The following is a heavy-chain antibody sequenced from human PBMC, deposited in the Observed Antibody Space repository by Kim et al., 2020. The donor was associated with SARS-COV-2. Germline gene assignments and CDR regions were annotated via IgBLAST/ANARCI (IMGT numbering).Heavy chain of an antibody. V-gene: IGHV4-39*01. Sequence: STRQSNRITISLDTSKNQFALVLSSVTAADTAVYYCARRGAVAGNPVYDYWGQGTLVTVSS. J-gene: IGHJ4*02. CDR3: ARRGAVAGNPVYDY. D-gene: IGHD6-19*01.